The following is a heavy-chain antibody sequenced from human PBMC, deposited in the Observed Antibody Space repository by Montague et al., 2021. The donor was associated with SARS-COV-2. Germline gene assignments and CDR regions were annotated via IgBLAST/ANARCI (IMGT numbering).Heavy chain of an antibody. CDR1: GGSISSYY. D-gene: IGHD6-13*01. Sequence: SETLSLTCTVSGGSISSYYWSWIRQPPGRGLEWIGYICYSGGTNYNPSLKSRVTISVDTSKNQFSLKLSSVTAADTAVYYCARDTEGYISSWYHDYWGQGTLVTVSS. J-gene: IGHJ4*02. CDR3: ARDTEGYISSWYHDY. V-gene: IGHV4-59*01. CDR2: ICYSGGT.